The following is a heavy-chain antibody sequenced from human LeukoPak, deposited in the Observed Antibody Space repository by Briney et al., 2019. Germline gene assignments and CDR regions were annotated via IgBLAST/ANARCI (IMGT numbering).Heavy chain of an antibody. CDR1: GYTFTSFY. V-gene: IGHV1-46*01. CDR3: ARDRGDGYNYFDY. D-gene: IGHD5-24*01. Sequence: ASVKVSCKASGYTFTSFYMHWVRQAPGQGLEWMGIINPNSGSTRYAQRFQGRVAVTSVLSTSTVYMDLSSLSSDDTAVYYCARDRGDGYNYFDYWGQGTLVTVSS. J-gene: IGHJ4*02. CDR2: INPNSGST.